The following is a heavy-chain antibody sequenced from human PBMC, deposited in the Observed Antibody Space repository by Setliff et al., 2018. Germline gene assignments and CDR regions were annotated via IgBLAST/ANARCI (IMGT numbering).Heavy chain of an antibody. CDR3: VRDDADNYDAFDN. J-gene: IGHJ3*02. CDR2: IKQDGSTK. V-gene: IGHV3-7*01. Sequence: GESLKISCVVSGFSFSRHWMSWVRQAPGKGLEWVADIKQDGSTKYYLDSVKGRFTISRDNAKRSLYLQVNGLRADDTGVYYCVRDDADNYDAFDNWGQGTLVTVSS. D-gene: IGHD3-22*01. CDR1: GFSFSRHW.